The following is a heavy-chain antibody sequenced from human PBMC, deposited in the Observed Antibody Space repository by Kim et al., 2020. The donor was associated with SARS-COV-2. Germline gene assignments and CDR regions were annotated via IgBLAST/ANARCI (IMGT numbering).Heavy chain of an antibody. Sequence: GGSLRLSCAASGFTFSSYGMHWVRQAPGKGLEWVAVISYDGSNKYYADSVKGRFTISRDNSKNTLYLQMNILRAEDTAVYYCAKDAKKVGSTYYGMDVWGQGTTVTVSS. D-gene: IGHD2-15*01. J-gene: IGHJ6*02. CDR2: ISYDGSNK. CDR1: GFTFSSYG. CDR3: AKDAKKVGSTYYGMDV. V-gene: IGHV3-30*18.